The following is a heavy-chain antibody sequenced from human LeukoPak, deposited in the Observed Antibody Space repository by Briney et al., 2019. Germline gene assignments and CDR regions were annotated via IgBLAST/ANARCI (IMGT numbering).Heavy chain of an antibody. CDR1: GGSISSYY. D-gene: IGHD5-18*01. Sequence: SETLSLTCTVSGGSISSYYWSWIRQPPGKGLEWIGYIYYSGSTNYNPSLKSRVTISVDTSKNQFSLKLSSVTAADTAVYYCARLSWWSGYSYAQPYYFDYWGQGTLATVSS. CDR2: IYYSGST. J-gene: IGHJ4*02. CDR3: ARLSWWSGYSYAQPYYFDY. V-gene: IGHV4-59*08.